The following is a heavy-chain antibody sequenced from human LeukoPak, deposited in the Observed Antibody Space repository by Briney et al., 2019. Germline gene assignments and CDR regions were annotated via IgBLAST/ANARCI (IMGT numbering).Heavy chain of an antibody. V-gene: IGHV4-38-2*01. CDR1: GYSISSGYY. J-gene: IGHJ4*02. CDR2: IYHSGST. D-gene: IGHD3-3*01. CDR3: ARDYDFWSGYSG. Sequence: SETLSLTCAVSGYSISSGYYWGWIRQPPGKGLEWIGSIYHSGSTYYNPSLKSRVTISVDTSKNQFSLKLSSVTAEDTAVYYCARDYDFWSGYSGWGQGTLVTVSS.